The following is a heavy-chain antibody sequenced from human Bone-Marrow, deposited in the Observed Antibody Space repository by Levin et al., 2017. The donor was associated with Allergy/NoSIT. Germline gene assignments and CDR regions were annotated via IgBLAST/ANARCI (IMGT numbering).Heavy chain of an antibody. CDR1: GFTFSTYW. D-gene: IGHD2-2*01. J-gene: IGHJ4*02. CDR3: TRGPGVPAAPYYFDY. V-gene: IGHV3-7*04. Sequence: SCAGSGFTFSTYWMSWVRQAPGKGLEWVATLKQDGNEKHYVDSVKGRFTISRDNAKNSLYLQLNSLRAEDTAMYYCTRGPGVPAAPYYFDYWRQGTLVTVSS. CDR2: LKQDGNEK.